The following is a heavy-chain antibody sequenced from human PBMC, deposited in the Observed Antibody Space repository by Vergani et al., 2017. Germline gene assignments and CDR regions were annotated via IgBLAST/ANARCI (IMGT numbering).Heavy chain of an antibody. J-gene: IGHJ4*02. CDR1: GYTFTGYY. D-gene: IGHD3-22*01. CDR2: INPNSGGT. V-gene: IGHV1-2*02. CDR3: ARGPQWLPTPTNTNPDY. Sequence: QVQLVQSGAEVGKPGASVKVSCKASGYTFTGYYMHWVRQAPGQGLEWMGWINPNSGGTNYAQKFQGRVTMTRDTSISTAYMELSRLRSDDTAVYYCARGPQWLPTPTNTNPDYGGQGTLVTVSS.